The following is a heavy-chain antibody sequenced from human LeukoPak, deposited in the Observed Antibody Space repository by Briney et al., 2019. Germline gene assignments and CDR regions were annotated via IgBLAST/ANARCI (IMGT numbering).Heavy chain of an antibody. D-gene: IGHD6-13*01. CDR2: ISCNSGSI. CDR3: AKAAGTGLGAFDI. V-gene: IGHV3-9*03. Sequence: PGGSLRLSCAASGFTFDDYATHWVRQAPGKGLGWVSGISCNSGSIGYADSVKGRFTISRDNAKNSLYLQMNSLRAEDMALYYCAKAAGTGLGAFDIWGQGTMVTVSS. J-gene: IGHJ3*02. CDR1: GFTFDDYA.